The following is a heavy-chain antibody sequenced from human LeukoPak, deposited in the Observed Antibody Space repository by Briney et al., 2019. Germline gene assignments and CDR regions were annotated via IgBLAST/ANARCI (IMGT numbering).Heavy chain of an antibody. CDR2: INHSGST. Sequence: PSETLSLTCAVYGGSFSGYYWSWIRQPPGKGLEWIGEINHSGSTNYNPSLKSRVTISEDTSKNQFSLKLSSVTAADTAVYYCASARDYYDSSGPPKDWGQGTLVTVSS. V-gene: IGHV4-34*01. CDR3: ASARDYYDSSGPPKD. D-gene: IGHD3-22*01. J-gene: IGHJ4*02. CDR1: GGSFSGYY.